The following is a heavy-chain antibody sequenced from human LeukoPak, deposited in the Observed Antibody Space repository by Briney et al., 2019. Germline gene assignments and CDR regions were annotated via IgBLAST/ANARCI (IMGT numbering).Heavy chain of an antibody. CDR2: IRYDGSNK. D-gene: IGHD5-18*01. CDR3: ARDLAGYSYMTGY. J-gene: IGHJ4*02. Sequence: GGSLRLSCAASGFTFSSYGIHWVRQAPGKGLEWMAFIRYDGSNKYYADSVKGRFTISRDNAKNTLYLQMNSLRAEDTAVYYCARDLAGYSYMTGYWGQGTLVTVSS. V-gene: IGHV3-30*02. CDR1: GFTFSSYG.